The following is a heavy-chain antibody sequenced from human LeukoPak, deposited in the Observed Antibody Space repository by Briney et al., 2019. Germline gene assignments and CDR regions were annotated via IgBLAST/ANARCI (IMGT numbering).Heavy chain of an antibody. CDR2: IYPGDSDT. CDR1: GYSFTSYW. D-gene: IGHD3-22*01. Sequence: GESLKISCKGSGYSFTSYWIGWVRQMPGKGLEWMGIIYPGDSDTRYSPSFQGQVTISADKSINTAYLQWSSLKASDTATYYCARHPSLDYYYDSSGYLAIAPADYWGQGTLVTVSS. J-gene: IGHJ4*02. V-gene: IGHV5-51*01. CDR3: ARHPSLDYYYDSSGYLAIAPADY.